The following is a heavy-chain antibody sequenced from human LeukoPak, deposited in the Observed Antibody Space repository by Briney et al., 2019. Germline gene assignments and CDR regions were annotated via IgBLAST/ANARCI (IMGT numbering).Heavy chain of an antibody. D-gene: IGHD4-23*01. Sequence: GGSLRLSCAASGFTFSSYSMNWVRQAPGKGLEWVSSISTSNSDIYYADSVKGRFTISRDNAKNSLYLQMNSLRAEDTAVYYCARAGSTVAIFDYWGQGTLVTVSS. CDR2: ISTSNSDI. CDR1: GFTFSSYS. J-gene: IGHJ4*02. CDR3: ARAGSTVAIFDY. V-gene: IGHV3-21*01.